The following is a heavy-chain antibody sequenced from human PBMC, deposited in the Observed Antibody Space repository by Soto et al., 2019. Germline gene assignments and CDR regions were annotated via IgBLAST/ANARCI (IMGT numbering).Heavy chain of an antibody. V-gene: IGHV3-74*01. D-gene: IGHD3-16*01. Sequence: EVQLVESGGGLVQPGGSLRLSCAASGFTFSDYWMHWVRLVPGKGLLRVSRINPDGSRTNYADSVKGRFATYRDNAKNTVYLQMNSLRAEDTAVYYCARVKLGSYDWFDPWGQGTLVTVSS. CDR1: GFTFSDYW. J-gene: IGHJ5*02. CDR3: ARVKLGSYDWFDP. CDR2: INPDGSRT.